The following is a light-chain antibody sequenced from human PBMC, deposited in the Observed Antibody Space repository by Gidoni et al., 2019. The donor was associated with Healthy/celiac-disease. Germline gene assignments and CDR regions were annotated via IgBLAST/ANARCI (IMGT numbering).Light chain of an antibody. CDR3: QQYNNKGCS. J-gene: IGKJ2*04. CDR1: QSVSSN. CDR2: GAS. Sequence: EIVITQSPATLSVSPGERATLSCRASQSVSSNLAWYQQKPGQAPRLLIYGASTRATGIPARFSGSGSGTEFTLTISSLQSEDFAVYYCQQYNNKGCSFGQGTKLEIK. V-gene: IGKV3-15*01.